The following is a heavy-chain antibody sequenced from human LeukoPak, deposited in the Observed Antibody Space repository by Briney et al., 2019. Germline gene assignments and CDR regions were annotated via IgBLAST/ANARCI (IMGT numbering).Heavy chain of an antibody. CDR3: ARELTTTEVTPGYWYFDL. J-gene: IGHJ2*01. D-gene: IGHD4-23*01. CDR2: ASGLTETR. Sequence: PGGSLRLSCAASDFTFSLYSMNWVRQAPGKGLEWISYASGLTETRYYADSVKGRFTISRDNAKNALYLQMQSLRAEDTAVYYCARELTTTEVTPGYWYFDLWGRGTLVTVSS. CDR1: DFTFSLYS. V-gene: IGHV3-48*04.